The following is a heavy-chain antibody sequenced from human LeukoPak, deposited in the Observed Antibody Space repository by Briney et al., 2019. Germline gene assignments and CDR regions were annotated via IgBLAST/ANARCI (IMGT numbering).Heavy chain of an antibody. CDR1: EFTFRTYS. D-gene: IGHD3-9*01. J-gene: IGHJ3*02. Sequence: GGSLRPSCAASEFTFRTYSMNWVRQAPGKGLEWVSSISSGGKYIYYADSVKGRFTISRDNAKNSLFLQMNSLRVEDTAVYYCARDLWSEHYDILTGYYGAFDIWGQGTMVTVSS. CDR2: ISSGGKYI. V-gene: IGHV3-21*01. CDR3: ARDLWSEHYDILTGYYGAFDI.